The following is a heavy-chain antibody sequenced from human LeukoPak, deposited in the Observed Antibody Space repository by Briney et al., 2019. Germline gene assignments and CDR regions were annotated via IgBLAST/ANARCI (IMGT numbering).Heavy chain of an antibody. D-gene: IGHD6-19*01. J-gene: IGHJ6*02. V-gene: IGHV6-1*01. CDR3: VRQYSSGWTYYFGMDV. CDR2: TYYRSKWYN. Sequence: SRTLSLTCAISGDSVSSNSGAWHWIRQSPSRGLEWLGRTYYRSKWYNDYAVSVKSRIIVNPDTSKNQFSLQLNSVTPEDTAVYYCVRQYSSGWTYYFGMDVWGQGTTVTVSS. CDR1: GDSVSSNSGA.